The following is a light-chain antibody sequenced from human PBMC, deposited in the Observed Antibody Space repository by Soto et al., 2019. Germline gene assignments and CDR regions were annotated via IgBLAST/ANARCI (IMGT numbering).Light chain of an antibody. CDR3: QQTYRTPLA. V-gene: IGKV1-39*01. Sequence: DIQMTQSPSSLSASVGDKVTITCRASQSISSHLNWYQQKPEKAPKLLIYAASSLQTGVPSRFSGSGSGTDFTLTINSLQPEDVATFYCQQTYRTPLAFGGGTKVEIK. CDR1: QSISSH. CDR2: AAS. J-gene: IGKJ4*01.